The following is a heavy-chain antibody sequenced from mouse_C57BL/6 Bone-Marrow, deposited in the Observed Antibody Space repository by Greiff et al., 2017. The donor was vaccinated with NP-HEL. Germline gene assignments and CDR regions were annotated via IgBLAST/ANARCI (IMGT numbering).Heavy chain of an antibody. CDR3: ARHGSSYVGDY. CDR1: GFTFSSYG. J-gene: IGHJ2*01. D-gene: IGHD1-1*01. CDR2: ISSGGSYT. V-gene: IGHV5-6*01. Sequence: EVKVVDSGGDLVKPGGSLKLSCAASGFTFSSYGMSWVRQTPDKRLEWVATISSGGSYTYYPDSVKGRFTISRDNAKNTLYLQMSSLKSEDTAMYYCARHGSSYVGDYWGQGTTLTVSS.